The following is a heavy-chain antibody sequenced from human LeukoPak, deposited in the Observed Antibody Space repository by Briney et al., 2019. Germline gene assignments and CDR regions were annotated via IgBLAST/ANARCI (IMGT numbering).Heavy chain of an antibody. CDR2: IKQDGSEK. V-gene: IGHV3-7*01. D-gene: IGHD2-2*01. J-gene: IGHJ6*02. Sequence: GGSLRLSCAASGFTFSSYAMNWVRQAPGKGLEWVANIKQDGSEKYYVDSVKGRFTISRDNAKNSLYLQMNSLRAEDTAVYYCARDAGSTSATYYYYGMDVWGQGTTVTVSS. CDR3: ARDAGSTSATYYYYGMDV. CDR1: GFTFSSYA.